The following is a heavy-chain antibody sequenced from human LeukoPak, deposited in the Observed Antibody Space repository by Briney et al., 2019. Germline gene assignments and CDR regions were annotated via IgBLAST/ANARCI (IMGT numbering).Heavy chain of an antibody. J-gene: IGHJ4*02. CDR3: ARQGGSTLKAPAARRRGGFDY. CDR2: IYHSGST. V-gene: IGHV4-30-2*01. CDR1: GGSISSGGYY. D-gene: IGHD6-6*01. Sequence: SQTLPLTCTVSGGSISSGGYYWSWIRQPPGKGLEWIGYIYHSGSTYYNPSLKSRVTISVDRSKNQFSLKLSSVTAADTAVYYCARQGGSTLKAPAARRRGGFDYWGQGTLVTVSS.